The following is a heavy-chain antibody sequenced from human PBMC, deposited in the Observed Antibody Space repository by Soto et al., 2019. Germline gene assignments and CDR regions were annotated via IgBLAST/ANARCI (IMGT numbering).Heavy chain of an antibody. CDR1: GDSISGGSSY. Sequence: QLQLQESGPGLVKPSETLSLTCTVSGDSISGGSSYWGWIRQPPGKGLEWIGSFYSGTTYYNPSLKSRVTITVDRSDNQVSLRLSSVTATDTAVYYCARHEKSGYNYGCNYFDLWGQGTLVTVSS. CDR3: ARHEKSGYNYGCNYFDL. CDR2: FYSGTT. J-gene: IGHJ4*02. D-gene: IGHD5-12*01. V-gene: IGHV4-39*01.